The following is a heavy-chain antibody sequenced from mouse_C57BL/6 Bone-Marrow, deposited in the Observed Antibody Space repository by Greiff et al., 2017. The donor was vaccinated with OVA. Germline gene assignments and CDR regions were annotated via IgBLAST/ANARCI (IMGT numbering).Heavy chain of an antibody. CDR1: GYTFTSYW. V-gene: IGHV1-61*01. CDR3: ARRDSNYDPFYAMDY. D-gene: IGHD2-5*01. CDR2: IYPSASET. Sequence: VQLQQPGAELVRPGSSVKLSCKASGYTFTSYWMDWVKQRPGQGLEWIGNIYPSASETHYNQKFKDKATLTVDKSSSTAYMQLSSLTSEDSAVYYCARRDSNYDPFYAMDYWGQGTSVTVSS. J-gene: IGHJ4*01.